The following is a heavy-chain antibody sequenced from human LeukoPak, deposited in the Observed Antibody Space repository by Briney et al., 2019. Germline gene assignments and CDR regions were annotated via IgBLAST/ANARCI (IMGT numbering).Heavy chain of an antibody. CDR3: ARVRCGSSTSCFHNWFDP. V-gene: IGHV1-69*05. Sequence: ASEKVSCKASGGTFSSYAISWVRQAPGQGLEWMGGIIPIFGTANYAQKFQGRVTITTDESTSTAYMELSSLRSEDTAVYYCARVRCGSSTSCFHNWFDPWGQGTLVTVSS. J-gene: IGHJ5*02. CDR1: GGTFSSYA. D-gene: IGHD2-2*01. CDR2: IIPIFGTA.